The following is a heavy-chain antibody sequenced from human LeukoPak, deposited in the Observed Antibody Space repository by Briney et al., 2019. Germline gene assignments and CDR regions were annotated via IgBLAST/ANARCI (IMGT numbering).Heavy chain of an antibody. CDR3: ATYSSLNRREFQY. CDR1: GFTFTDYS. D-gene: IGHD3-22*01. CDR2: ISSDSGHI. Sequence: GSLRLSCAAAGFTFTDYSMNWVRQAPGKGLEWVSTISSDSGHIYYADSVKGRFTISRDNAENSLYLQINSLRAEDTAVYYCATYSSLNRREFQYWGQGTLLTVSS. V-gene: IGHV3-21*01. J-gene: IGHJ1*01.